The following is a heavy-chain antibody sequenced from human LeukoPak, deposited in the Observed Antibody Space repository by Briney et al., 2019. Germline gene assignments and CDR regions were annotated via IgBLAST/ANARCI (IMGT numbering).Heavy chain of an antibody. Sequence: GGSLRLSCAASGFTFSSYGMHWVRQAPGKGLEWVAFIRYDGSNKYYADSVKGRFTISRDNSKNTPYLQMNSLRAEDTAVYYCAKGPYYDILTGYYTDFDYWGQGTLVTVSS. V-gene: IGHV3-30*02. CDR1: GFTFSSYG. J-gene: IGHJ4*02. D-gene: IGHD3-9*01. CDR3: AKGPYYDILTGYYTDFDY. CDR2: IRYDGSNK.